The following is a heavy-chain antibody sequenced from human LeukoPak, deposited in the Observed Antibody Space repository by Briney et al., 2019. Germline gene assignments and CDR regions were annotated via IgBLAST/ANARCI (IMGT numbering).Heavy chain of an antibody. J-gene: IGHJ6*03. CDR3: AREGGMAGTYYYYYYMDV. V-gene: IGHV4-34*01. CDR2: INHSGST. CDR1: GGSFSGYY. D-gene: IGHD5-24*01. Sequence: PSETLSLTCAVYGGSFSGYYWSWIRQPPGKGLEWIGEINHSGSTNYNPSLKSRVTISVDTSKKQFSLKLISVTAADTAVYYCAREGGMAGTYYYYYYMDVWGKGTTVTVSS.